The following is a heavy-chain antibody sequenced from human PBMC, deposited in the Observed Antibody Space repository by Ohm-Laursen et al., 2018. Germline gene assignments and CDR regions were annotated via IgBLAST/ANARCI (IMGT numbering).Heavy chain of an antibody. J-gene: IGHJ6*02. CDR3: ARVTAMDEYYYYYGMDV. CDR1: GFTFADYA. D-gene: IGHD5-18*01. Sequence: SLRLSCAASGFTFADYAMHWVRQAPGKGLEWVSGISWNSGSIGYADSVKGRFTISRDNAKNSLYLQMNSLRAEDTAVYYCARVTAMDEYYYYYGMDVRGQGTTVTVSS. V-gene: IGHV3-9*01. CDR2: ISWNSGSI.